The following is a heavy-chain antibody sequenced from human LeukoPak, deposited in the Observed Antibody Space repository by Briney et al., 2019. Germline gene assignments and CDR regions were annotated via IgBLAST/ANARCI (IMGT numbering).Heavy chain of an antibody. CDR3: ARDQLAASDAFDI. CDR2: IYSGGST. J-gene: IGHJ3*02. CDR1: GFTFTTYA. D-gene: IGHD6-13*01. V-gene: IGHV3-53*01. Sequence: HTGGSLRLSCSASGFTFTTYAMSWVRQAPGMGLEWVSVIYSGGSTYYADSVKGRFTISRDNSKNTLYLQMNSLRAEDTAVYYCARDQLAASDAFDIWGQGTMVTVSS.